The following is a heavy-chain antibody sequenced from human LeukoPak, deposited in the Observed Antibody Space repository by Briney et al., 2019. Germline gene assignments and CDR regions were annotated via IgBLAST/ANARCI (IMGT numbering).Heavy chain of an antibody. CDR3: ARGLSGYDYYYYYYMDV. J-gene: IGHJ6*03. Sequence: GASVKVSCKASGYTFTSYDINWVRQATGQGLEWMGWMNPNSGNTGYAQKFQGRVTMTRNTSISTAYMELSSLRSKDTAVYYCARGLSGYDYYYYYYMDVWGKGTTVTVSS. CDR2: MNPNSGNT. CDR1: GYTFTSYD. V-gene: IGHV1-8*01. D-gene: IGHD5-12*01.